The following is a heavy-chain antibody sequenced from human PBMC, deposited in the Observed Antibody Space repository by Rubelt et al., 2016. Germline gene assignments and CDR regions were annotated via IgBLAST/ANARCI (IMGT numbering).Heavy chain of an antibody. V-gene: IGHV3-30*04. Sequence: LEWVAVISFDGTYKYYADSVKGRFTISRDNSKNTLYLQMNSLRAEDPAVYCWARASGGNYSAGGYWGQGTLVAVSS. CDR3: ARASGGNYSAGGY. D-gene: IGHD1-26*01. J-gene: IGHJ4*02. CDR2: ISFDGTYK.